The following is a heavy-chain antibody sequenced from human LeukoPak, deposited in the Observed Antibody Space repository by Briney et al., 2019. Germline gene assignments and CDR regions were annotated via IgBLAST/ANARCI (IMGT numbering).Heavy chain of an antibody. V-gene: IGHV3-48*03. CDR2: IHSSGGTI. CDR1: GFPFSSYD. D-gene: IGHD1-1*01. CDR3: ARTLTCTTYFDC. J-gene: IGHJ4*02. Sequence: PGGSLRLSCATSGFPFSSYDMNWVRQAPGKGLVWVSYIHSSGGTIYYAASVKGRFTISRDSAKNSVYLRMNSLRAEDTALYFCARTLTCTTYFDCWGQGNLVTVSS.